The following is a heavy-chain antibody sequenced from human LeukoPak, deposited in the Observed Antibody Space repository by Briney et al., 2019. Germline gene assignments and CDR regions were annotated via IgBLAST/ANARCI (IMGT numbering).Heavy chain of an antibody. J-gene: IGHJ6*03. CDR3: ARSTYYDILTSGPYYYYYMDV. CDR1: GFTFSSYS. Sequence: GGSLRLSCAASGFTFSSYSMNWVRQAPGKGLEWVSYISSSSSTIYYADSVKGRFTISRDNAKNSLYLQMNSLRAEDTAVYYCARSTYYDILTSGPYYYYYMDVWGKGPTVTVSS. V-gene: IGHV3-48*01. CDR2: ISSSSSTI. D-gene: IGHD3-9*01.